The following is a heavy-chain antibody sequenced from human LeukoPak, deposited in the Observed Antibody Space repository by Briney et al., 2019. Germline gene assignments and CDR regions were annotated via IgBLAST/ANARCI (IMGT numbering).Heavy chain of an antibody. V-gene: IGHV3-48*01. D-gene: IGHD2-21*01. CDR1: GFTFSSYS. Sequence: GGSLRLSCAASGFTFSSYSMNWVRQAPGKGLEWVSYISSSSSTIYYADSVKGRFTISRDNAKNSLYLQMTSLKAEDTAVYYCARDAPLLAFDYWGQGTLVTVSS. CDR2: ISSSSSTI. J-gene: IGHJ4*02. CDR3: ARDAPLLAFDY.